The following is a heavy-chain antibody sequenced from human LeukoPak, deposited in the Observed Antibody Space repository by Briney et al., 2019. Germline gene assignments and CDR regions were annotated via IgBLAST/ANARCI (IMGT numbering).Heavy chain of an antibody. D-gene: IGHD5-18*01. V-gene: IGHV3-48*01. CDR2: ISSSSSTI. Sequence: GGSLRLSCAASGLTFSSYSMNWVRQAPGKGLEWVSYISSSSSTIYYADSVKGRFTISRDNAKNSLYLQMNSLRAEDTAVYYCAKSRQLWYHFDCWGQGTLVTVSS. J-gene: IGHJ4*02. CDR3: AKSRQLWYHFDC. CDR1: GLTFSSYS.